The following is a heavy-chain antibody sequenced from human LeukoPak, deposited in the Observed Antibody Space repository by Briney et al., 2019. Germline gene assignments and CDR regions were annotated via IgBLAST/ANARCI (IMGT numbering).Heavy chain of an antibody. CDR1: GFTFSSYE. CDR3: ARQLPYDSRGFDY. V-gene: IGHV3-21*05. Sequence: GGSLRLSCAASGFTFSSYEMNWVRQAPGKGLEWVSYISSSSSYIYYADSVKGRFTISRDNAKNSLYLQMNSLRAEDTAVYYCARQLPYDSRGFDYWGQGTLVTVSS. J-gene: IGHJ4*02. CDR2: ISSSSSYI. D-gene: IGHD3-22*01.